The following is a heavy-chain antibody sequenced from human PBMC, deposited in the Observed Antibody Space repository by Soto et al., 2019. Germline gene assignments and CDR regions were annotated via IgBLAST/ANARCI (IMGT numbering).Heavy chain of an antibody. Sequence: GGSLTLSCAASGFTFTRYSMNWVRQAPGKGLEWVSSISSTTNYIYYGDSMKGRFTISRDNAKNSLYLEMSSLRAEDTAVYYCARESEDLTSNFDYWGQGTLVTVSS. CDR3: ARESEDLTSNFDY. V-gene: IGHV3-21*06. J-gene: IGHJ4*02. CDR2: ISSTTNYI. CDR1: GFTFTRYS.